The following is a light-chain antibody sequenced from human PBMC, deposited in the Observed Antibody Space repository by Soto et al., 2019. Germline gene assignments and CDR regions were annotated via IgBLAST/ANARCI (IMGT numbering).Light chain of an antibody. J-gene: IGLJ1*01. CDR1: TSDVGGYNY. V-gene: IGLV2-14*01. CDR2: EVS. Sequence: LTQPASVSGSPGQSITISCTGTTSDVGGYNYVSWYQHHPGKAPKLMIYEVSNRPSGISNRFSGSKSGNTASLTISGLQAEDEAHYYCSSYTSSSTLDVFGTGTKVTVL. CDR3: SSYTSSSTLDV.